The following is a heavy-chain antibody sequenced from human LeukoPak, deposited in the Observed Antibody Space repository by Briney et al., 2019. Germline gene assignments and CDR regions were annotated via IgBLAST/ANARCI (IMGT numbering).Heavy chain of an antibody. CDR2: IKQDGGEK. Sequence: GGSLGLSCEASGFTFSTYWMSWVRQAPGKGLEWVGNIKQDGGEKNYVDSVRGRFTISRDNAKNSLYMQMNSLRAEDTAVYYCARDHLTVGATGSSDIWGQGTMVTVSS. J-gene: IGHJ3*02. CDR3: ARDHLTVGATGSSDI. CDR1: GFTFSTYW. D-gene: IGHD4-23*01. V-gene: IGHV3-7*03.